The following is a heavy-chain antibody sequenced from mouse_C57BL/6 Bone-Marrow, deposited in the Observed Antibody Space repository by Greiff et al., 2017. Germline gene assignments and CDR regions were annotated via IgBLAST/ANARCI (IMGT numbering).Heavy chain of an antibody. CDR2: IHPSDSDT. Sequence: VQLQQPGAELVKPGASVKVSCKASGYTFTSYWMHWVKQRPGQGLEWIGRIHPSDSDTNYNQKFKGKATLTVDKSSSTAYMQLSSLTSEDSAVDYCALYYSNPYAMDYWGQGTSATVTA. CDR1: GYTFTSYW. D-gene: IGHD2-5*01. CDR3: ALYYSNPYAMDY. V-gene: IGHV1-74*01. J-gene: IGHJ4*01.